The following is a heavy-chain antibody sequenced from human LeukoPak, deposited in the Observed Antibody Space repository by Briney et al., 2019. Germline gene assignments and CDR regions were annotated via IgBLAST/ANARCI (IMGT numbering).Heavy chain of an antibody. V-gene: IGHV3-30*18. CDR3: AKGYAVNYYGSASYCEYFQH. J-gene: IGHJ1*01. CDR2: ISYDGSNK. Sequence: GGSLRLSCAASGFTFSSYGMHWVRQAPGKGLEWVAVISYDGSNKYYADSVKGRFTISRDNSKNTLYLQMNSLRAEDTAVYYCAKGYAVNYYGSASYCEYFQHWGQGTLVTVSS. CDR1: GFTFSSYG. D-gene: IGHD3-10*01.